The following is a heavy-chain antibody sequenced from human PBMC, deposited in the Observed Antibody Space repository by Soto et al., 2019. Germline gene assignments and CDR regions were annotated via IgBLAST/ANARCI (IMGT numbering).Heavy chain of an antibody. CDR1: GFTVSNYY. J-gene: IGHJ4*02. D-gene: IGHD1-26*01. CDR2: IYSSGPT. CDR3: ARAFGGSYDY. V-gene: IGHV3-53*01. Sequence: SGGSLRLSCAASGFTVSNYYMNWVRLVPEEGLEWVSVIYSSGPTFYADSVRGRFTISRDNSKNTLYLQMNSLRVEDTAVYYCARAFGGSYDYWGQGTLVTVSS.